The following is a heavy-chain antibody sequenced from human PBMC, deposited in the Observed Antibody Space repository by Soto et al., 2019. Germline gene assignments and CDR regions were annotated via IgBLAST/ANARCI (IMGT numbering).Heavy chain of an antibody. CDR2: ISYDGSNK. Sequence: QVQLVESGGGVVQPGRSLRLSCAASGFTFSSYAMHWVRQAPGKGLEWVAVISYDGSNKYYADSVKGRFTISRDNSKNTLYLQMNSLRAEDTAVYYCARDISSGFVDTAMAYYYYYGMDVWGQGTTVTVSS. J-gene: IGHJ6*02. CDR1: GFTFSSYA. D-gene: IGHD5-18*01. V-gene: IGHV3-30-3*01. CDR3: ARDISSGFVDTAMAYYYYYGMDV.